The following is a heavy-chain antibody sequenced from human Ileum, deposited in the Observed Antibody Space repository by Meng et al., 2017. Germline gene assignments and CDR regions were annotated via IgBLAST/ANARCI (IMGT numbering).Heavy chain of an antibody. D-gene: IGHD3-22*01. J-gene: IGHJ5*02. CDR2: FYFSGST. CDR1: GDSISSGDHY. Sequence: QGPLQESGPGPVNPSQPLFLTCTVSGDSISSGDHYWTWSRQHPGKGLEWIGYFYFSGSTYYNPSLKSRVSISVDTSKNQFSLRMSSVTAADTAVYYCARYYYDSSGVTWFDPWGQGTLVTVSS. CDR3: ARYYYDSSGVTWFDP. V-gene: IGHV4-31*03.